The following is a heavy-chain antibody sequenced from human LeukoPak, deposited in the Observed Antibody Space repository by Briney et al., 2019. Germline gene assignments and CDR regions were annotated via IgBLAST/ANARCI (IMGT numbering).Heavy chain of an antibody. CDR3: TTGYSNYQHDNH. D-gene: IGHD3-3*02. V-gene: IGHV3-15*01. Sequence: PGGSLRLSCVASGXTFSNARMSWVRQAPGKGLEWVVRFKSKTAGGTTDYVAPVKGRFTMSRDDSQHTLYLQMNSLKLDDTAVYYCTTGYSNYQHDNHWGQGTLVSVSS. CDR1: GXTFSNAR. J-gene: IGHJ5*02. CDR2: FKSKTAGGTT.